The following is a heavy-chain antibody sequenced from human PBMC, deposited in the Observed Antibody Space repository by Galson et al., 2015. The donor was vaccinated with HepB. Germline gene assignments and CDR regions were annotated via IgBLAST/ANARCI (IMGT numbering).Heavy chain of an antibody. CDR1: GFTFSNAW. V-gene: IGHV3-15*01. CDR2: IKSKTDGGTT. J-gene: IGHJ6*02. CDR3: TTDVPNYDILTGYPHYGMDV. D-gene: IGHD3-9*01. Sequence: SLRLSCAASGFTFSNAWMSWVRQAPGKGLEWVGRIKSKTDGGTTDYAAPVKGRFTISRDDSKNTLYLRMNSLKTEDTAVYYCTTDVPNYDILTGYPHYGMDVWGQGTTVTVSS.